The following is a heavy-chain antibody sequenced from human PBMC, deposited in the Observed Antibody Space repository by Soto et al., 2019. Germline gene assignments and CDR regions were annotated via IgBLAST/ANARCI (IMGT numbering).Heavy chain of an antibody. CDR2: ISPSGGSK. Sequence: GGSLRLSCAASGSAFSRYVMNWVRQAPGKGLEWVSGISPSGGSKYYADFVQGRITISSDNAKSTLHLQMNSLHLDDTGEQYFARDRGTTVMVDYYYGLDVWGRGTTVTVSS. D-gene: IGHD3-22*01. CDR3: ARDRGTTVMVDYYYGLDV. V-gene: IGHV3-23*01. CDR1: GSAFSRYV. J-gene: IGHJ6*02.